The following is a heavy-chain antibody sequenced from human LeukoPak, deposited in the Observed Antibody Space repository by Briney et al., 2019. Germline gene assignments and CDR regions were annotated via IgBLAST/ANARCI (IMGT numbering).Heavy chain of an antibody. CDR1: GGSIRSYY. D-gene: IGHD5-18*01. V-gene: IGHV4-59*01. CDR2: IYYSGST. J-gene: IGHJ4*02. Sequence: SETLSLTCTVSGGSIRSYYWSWIRQPPGKALEWIGYIYYSGSTTYNPSLQSRVTISVDTSKNQFSLKLSSVTAADTAVYFCARDLGPYTAHFDYWGQGTLVTVSS. CDR3: ARDLGPYTAHFDY.